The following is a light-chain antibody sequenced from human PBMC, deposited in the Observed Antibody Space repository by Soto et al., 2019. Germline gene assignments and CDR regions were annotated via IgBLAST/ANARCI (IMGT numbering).Light chain of an antibody. CDR3: QKYSSVPV. CDR2: AAS. V-gene: IGKV1-27*01. Sequence: DIQMTQSPTSLSASVGDRVTITCRASQGIRNFVAWYQQKPGKAPKLLIYAASTLQSGAPSRFSSSGSGTDFTLTINSLQPEDVATYSCQKYSSVPVFGPGTKVEIK. J-gene: IGKJ3*01. CDR1: QGIRNF.